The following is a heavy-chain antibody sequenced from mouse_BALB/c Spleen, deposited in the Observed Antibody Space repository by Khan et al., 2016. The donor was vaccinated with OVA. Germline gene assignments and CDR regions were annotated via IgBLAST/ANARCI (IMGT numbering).Heavy chain of an antibody. Sequence: SVKGRFTISRDNAKNTLYLEMSSLRSDDTAMFYCARSSYGNFGYWGQGTLVTVSA. J-gene: IGHJ3*02. D-gene: IGHD2-10*01. CDR3: ARSSYGNFGY. V-gene: IGHV5-9*04.